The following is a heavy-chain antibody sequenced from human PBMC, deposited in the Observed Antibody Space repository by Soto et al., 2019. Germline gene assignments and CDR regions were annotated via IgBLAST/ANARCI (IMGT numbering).Heavy chain of an antibody. Sequence: QVQLVQSGAEVKKPGSSVKVSCKASGGTFSSYAISWVRQAPGQGLEWMGGIIPIFGTANYAQKFQGRVTITADESTSTAYMELSSLRSDDTAVYYCARCASPFMVILYYFDYWGQGTLVTVSS. V-gene: IGHV1-69*12. CDR1: GGTFSSYA. D-gene: IGHD3-16*01. CDR3: ARCASPFMVILYYFDY. J-gene: IGHJ4*02. CDR2: IIPIFGTA.